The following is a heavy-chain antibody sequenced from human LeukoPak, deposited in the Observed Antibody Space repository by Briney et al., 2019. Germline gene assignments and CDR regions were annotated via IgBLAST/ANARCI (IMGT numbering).Heavy chain of an antibody. J-gene: IGHJ4*02. V-gene: IGHV1-8*02. CDR1: GYTFTGYY. Sequence: GASVKVSCKASGYTFTGYYMHWVRQAPGQGLEWMGWMNPNSGNTGYAQKFQGRVTMTRNTSISTAYMELSSLRSEDTAVYYCAREHTQQPAFDYWGQGTLVTVSS. CDR3: AREHTQQPAFDY. CDR2: MNPNSGNT. D-gene: IGHD6-13*01.